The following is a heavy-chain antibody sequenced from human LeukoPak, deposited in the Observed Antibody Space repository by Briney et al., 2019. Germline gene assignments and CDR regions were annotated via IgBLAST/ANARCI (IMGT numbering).Heavy chain of an antibody. V-gene: IGHV3-30*02. D-gene: IGHD3-10*01. J-gene: IGHJ4*02. Sequence: GGSLRLSCAASGFTFSSYGMHWVRQAPGKGLEWVAFIRYDGSNKYYADSVKGRFTISRDNAKNSLYLQMNSLRAEDTAVYYCASGITMVRGNDYWGQGTLVTVSS. CDR1: GFTFSSYG. CDR3: ASGITMVRGNDY. CDR2: IRYDGSNK.